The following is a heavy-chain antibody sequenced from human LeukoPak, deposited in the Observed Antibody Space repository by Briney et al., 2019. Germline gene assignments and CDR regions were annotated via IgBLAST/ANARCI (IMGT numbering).Heavy chain of an antibody. V-gene: IGHV3-30*03. CDR1: GFTFSSYG. J-gene: IGHJ4*02. Sequence: PGGSLRLSCAASGFTFSSYGMHWVRQAPGKGLEWVAVISYDGSNKYYADSVKGRFTISRDNSKNTLYLQMNSLRAEDTAVYYCARDRGGVLLIYYFDYWGQGTLVTVSS. CDR2: ISYDGSNK. CDR3: ARDRGGVLLIYYFDY. D-gene: IGHD3-10*01.